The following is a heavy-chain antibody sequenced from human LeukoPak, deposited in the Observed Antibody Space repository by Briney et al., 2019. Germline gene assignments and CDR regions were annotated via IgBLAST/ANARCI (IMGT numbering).Heavy chain of an antibody. Sequence: SETLSLTCTVSGGSISSSSYYWGWIRQPPGNGLEWIGSIYYSGSTYYNPSLKSRVTISVDTSKNQFSLKLSSVTAADTAVYYCARDRNRYIAAAGNGHFDYWGQGTLVTVSS. CDR1: GGSISSSSYY. J-gene: IGHJ4*02. V-gene: IGHV4-39*07. D-gene: IGHD6-13*01. CDR3: ARDRNRYIAAAGNGHFDY. CDR2: IYYSGST.